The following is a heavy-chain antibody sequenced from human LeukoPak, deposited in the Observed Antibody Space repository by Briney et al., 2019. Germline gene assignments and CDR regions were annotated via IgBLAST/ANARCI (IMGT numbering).Heavy chain of an antibody. Sequence: ASVKVSCKASGYTFTSYAMHWVRQAPGQGLEWMAWINPDSGGTNYAQKFQGRVTMTRDTSISTAYMELSRLRSDDTAVYYCARGRLGTWFGELKAWGQGTLVTVSS. CDR2: INPDSGGT. CDR3: ARGRLGTWFGELKA. J-gene: IGHJ5*02. V-gene: IGHV1-2*02. CDR1: GYTFTSYA. D-gene: IGHD3-10*01.